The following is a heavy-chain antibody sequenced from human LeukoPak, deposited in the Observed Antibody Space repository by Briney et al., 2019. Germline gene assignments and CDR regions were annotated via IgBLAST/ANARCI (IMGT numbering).Heavy chain of an antibody. J-gene: IGHJ4*02. CDR1: GYSFTSYW. D-gene: IGHD5-18*01. V-gene: IGHV5-10-1*01. CDR2: IDPSDSYT. CDR3: ARLFVDTAMGTADFGY. Sequence: PGESLKISCKGSGYSFTSYWISWVRQMPGKGLEWMGRIDPSDSYTNYSPSFQGHVTISADKSISTAYLQWSSLKASDTAMYYCARLFVDTAMGTADFGYWGQGTLVPVSS.